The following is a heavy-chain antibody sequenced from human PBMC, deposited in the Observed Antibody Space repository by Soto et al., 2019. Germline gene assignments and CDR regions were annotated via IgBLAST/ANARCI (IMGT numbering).Heavy chain of an antibody. Sequence: SETLSLTCTVSGGSISSGGYYWSWIRQHPGKGLEWIGYIYYSGSTYYNPSLKSQVTISVDTSKNQFSLKLSSVTAADTAEYYCARDRSALSYGMDVWGQGTTVTVSS. D-gene: IGHD3-10*01. CDR1: GGSISSGGYY. J-gene: IGHJ6*02. CDR3: ARDRSALSYGMDV. V-gene: IGHV4-31*01. CDR2: IYYSGST.